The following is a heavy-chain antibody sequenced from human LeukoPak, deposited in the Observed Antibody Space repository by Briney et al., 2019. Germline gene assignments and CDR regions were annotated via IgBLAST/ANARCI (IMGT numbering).Heavy chain of an antibody. CDR1: GYTFTSYA. D-gene: IGHD4-11*01. Sequence: GASVKVSCKASGYTFTSYAMHWVRQAPGQRLEWMGWINAGNGNTKYSQKFQGRVTITRDTSASTAYMELSSLRSEDTAVYYCARGVGYSDYVGVFDYWGQGTLVTVSS. V-gene: IGHV1-3*01. J-gene: IGHJ4*02. CDR3: ARGVGYSDYVGVFDY. CDR2: INAGNGNT.